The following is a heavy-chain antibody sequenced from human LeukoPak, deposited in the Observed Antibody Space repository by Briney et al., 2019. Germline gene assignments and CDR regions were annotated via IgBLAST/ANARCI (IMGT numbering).Heavy chain of an antibody. Sequence: ASVKVSCKAPGYTFTSYGISWVRQAPGQGLEWMGWISAYNGNTNYAQKLQGRVTMTTDTSTSTAYMELRSLRSDDTALYYCARFSPDENHGDYAFDYWGQGTLVTVSS. V-gene: IGHV1-18*01. CDR2: ISAYNGNT. CDR1: GYTFTSYG. CDR3: ARFSPDENHGDYAFDY. J-gene: IGHJ4*02. D-gene: IGHD4-17*01.